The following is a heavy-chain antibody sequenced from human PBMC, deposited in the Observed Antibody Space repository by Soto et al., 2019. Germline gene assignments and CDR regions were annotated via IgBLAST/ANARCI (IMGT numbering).Heavy chain of an antibody. CDR3: ARDQGGRYYYDSSGYPQSKVAPYYFDY. CDR1: GGSISSYY. CDR2: IYYSGST. Sequence: SETLSLTCTVSGGSISSYYWSWIRQPPGKGLEWIGYIYYSGSTNYNPSLKSRVTISVDTSKNQFSLKLSSVTAADTAVYYCARDQGGRYYYDSSGYPQSKVAPYYFDYWGQGTLVTVSS. D-gene: IGHD3-22*01. J-gene: IGHJ4*02. V-gene: IGHV4-59*01.